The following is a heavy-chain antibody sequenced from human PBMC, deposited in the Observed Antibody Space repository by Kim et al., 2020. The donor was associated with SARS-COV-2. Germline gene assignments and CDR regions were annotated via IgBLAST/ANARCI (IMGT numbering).Heavy chain of an antibody. Sequence: SVKVSCKASGGTFSSYAISWVRQAPGQGLEWMGGIIPIFGTANYAQKFQGRVTITADKSTSTAYMELSSLRSEDTAVYYCARAAPPSIVVVVAQTSDYYYYGMDVWGQGTTVTVSS. J-gene: IGHJ6*02. CDR1: GGTFSSYA. CDR2: IIPIFGTA. D-gene: IGHD2-15*01. CDR3: ARAAPPSIVVVVAQTSDYYYYGMDV. V-gene: IGHV1-69*06.